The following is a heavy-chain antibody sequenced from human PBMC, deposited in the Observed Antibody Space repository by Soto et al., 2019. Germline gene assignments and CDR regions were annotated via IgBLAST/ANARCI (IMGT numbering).Heavy chain of an antibody. D-gene: IGHD3-3*01. Sequence: GGSLRLSCAASGFTFSSYAMSWVRQAPGKGLEWVSAISGSGGSTYYADSVKGRFTISRDNSKNTLYLQMNSLRAEDTAVYYCAKDGVTIFAVVIPPSDYWGQGTLVTVSS. V-gene: IGHV3-23*01. CDR1: GFTFSSYA. J-gene: IGHJ4*02. CDR3: AKDGVTIFAVVIPPSDY. CDR2: ISGSGGST.